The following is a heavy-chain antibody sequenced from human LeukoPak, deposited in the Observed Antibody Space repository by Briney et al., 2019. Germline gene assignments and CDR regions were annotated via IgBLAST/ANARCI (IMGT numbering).Heavy chain of an antibody. Sequence: GASVKVSCKASGYTFTDYYMHWVRQAPGQGLEWMGWINPNSGGTNYAQNFQGRVTMARDTSISTAYMELSRLRSDDTAVYYCARESRIEYYYYYMDVWGKGTTVTVSS. CDR1: GYTFTDYY. CDR2: INPNSGGT. CDR3: ARESRIEYYYYYMDV. V-gene: IGHV1-2*02. J-gene: IGHJ6*03.